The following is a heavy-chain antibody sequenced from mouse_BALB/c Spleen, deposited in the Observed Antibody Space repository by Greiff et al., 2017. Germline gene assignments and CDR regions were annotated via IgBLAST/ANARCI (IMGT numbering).Heavy chain of an antibody. V-gene: IGHV1-69*02. J-gene: IGHJ2*01. CDR2: IDPSDSYT. CDR3: ARGGVLRLRDYFDY. Sequence: QVQLKQPGAELVKPGASVKLSCKASGYTFTSYWMHWVKQRPGQGLEWIGEIDPSDSYTNYNQKFKGKATLTVDKSSSTAYMQLSSLTSEDSAVYYCARGGVLRLRDYFDYWGQGTTLTVSS. D-gene: IGHD1-2*01. CDR1: GYTFTSYW.